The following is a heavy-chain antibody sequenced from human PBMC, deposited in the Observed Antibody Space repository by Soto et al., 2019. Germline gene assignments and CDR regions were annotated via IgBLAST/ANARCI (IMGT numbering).Heavy chain of an antibody. D-gene: IGHD3-22*01. CDR1: GFTFSSYW. V-gene: IGHV3-7*03. CDR3: ARDRGYYDSSGYSGY. CDR2: IKQDGSEK. Sequence: EVQLVESGGGLVQPGGSLRLSCAASGFTFSSYWMSWVRQAPGKGLEWVANIKQDGSEKYYVDSVKGRFTISRDNAKNSLYLQMNSLRAEDTAVYYCARDRGYYDSSGYSGYWGQGTLVTVSS. J-gene: IGHJ4*02.